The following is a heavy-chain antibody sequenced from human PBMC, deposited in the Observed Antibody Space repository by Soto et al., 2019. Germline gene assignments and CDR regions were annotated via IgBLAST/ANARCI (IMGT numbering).Heavy chain of an antibody. D-gene: IGHD4-17*01. CDR1: GFSVSRNY. CDR3: ASYGVYDKNAFYI. CDR2: IYSGGGT. Sequence: EVQLVESGGGLVQPGGSLRLSCAASGFSVSRNYMSWVRQAPGKGMEWVSIIYSGGGTYYADSVKGRFTISRDNSKNTLYLQMNSLRAEDTAVYYCASYGVYDKNAFYIWCQGTMVTVAS. J-gene: IGHJ3*02. V-gene: IGHV3-66*01.